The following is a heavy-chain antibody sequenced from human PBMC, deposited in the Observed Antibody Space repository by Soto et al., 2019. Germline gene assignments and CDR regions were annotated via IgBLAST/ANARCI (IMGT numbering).Heavy chain of an antibody. Sequence: GSLVRACSASGFTFSSYGMHGVRQAPGKGLEWVAVISYDGSNKYYADSVKGRFTISRDNSKNTLYLQMNSLRAEDTAVYYCAKDRGYSSGWYEFDYWGQGTLVTVYS. V-gene: IGHV3-30*18. CDR2: ISYDGSNK. J-gene: IGHJ4*02. CDR1: GFTFSSYG. D-gene: IGHD6-19*01. CDR3: AKDRGYSSGWYEFDY.